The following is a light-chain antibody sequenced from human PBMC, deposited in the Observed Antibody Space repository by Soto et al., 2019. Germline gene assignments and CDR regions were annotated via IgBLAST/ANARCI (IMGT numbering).Light chain of an antibody. CDR2: GAS. CDR3: QQYDSSPWT. V-gene: IGKV3-20*01. Sequence: ESVLTQSPGTLSLSPGERATLSCRASQSVSSSFLAWYQLKPGPAPRLLIYGASSRATGIPDRFSGSGSGTDFTLTISRLEPEYFAVYYCQQYDSSPWTFGQGTKVEIK. J-gene: IGKJ1*01. CDR1: QSVSSSF.